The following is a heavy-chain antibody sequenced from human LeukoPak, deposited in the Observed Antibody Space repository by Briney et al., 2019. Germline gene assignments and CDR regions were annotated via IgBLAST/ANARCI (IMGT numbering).Heavy chain of an antibody. J-gene: IGHJ4*02. CDR1: SYTFTSYG. D-gene: IGHD1-1*01. V-gene: IGHV1-18*04. CDR2: ISAYNSNK. Sequence: ASVKVSCKASSYTFTSYGISWVRQAPGQGLEWVAWISAYNSNKNSAEKFQGRVSMTRDTSISTAYMELSSLRSEDTAVYYCASNPPNTGDFYYWGLGSLVTVSS. CDR3: ASNPPNTGDFYY.